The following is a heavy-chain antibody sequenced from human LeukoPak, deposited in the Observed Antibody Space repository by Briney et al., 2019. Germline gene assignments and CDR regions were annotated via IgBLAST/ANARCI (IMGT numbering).Heavy chain of an antibody. CDR2: IYHSGRT. CDR1: GRSLSSGGYA. Sequence: SQTLSLTCAGSGRSLSSGGYAWSSIRQPPGKGLEWIGYIYHSGRTYYNPSRKSCLAISLDRSKHQFSLKLSSVNAADTAVYYCARGGGYSYGPAIKFDYCGQGTLVTVSS. J-gene: IGHJ4*02. CDR3: ARGGGYSYGPAIKFDY. V-gene: IGHV4-30-2*01. D-gene: IGHD5-18*01.